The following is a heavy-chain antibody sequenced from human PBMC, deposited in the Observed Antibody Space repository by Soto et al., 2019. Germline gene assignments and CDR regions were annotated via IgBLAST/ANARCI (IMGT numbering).Heavy chain of an antibody. J-gene: IGHJ4*02. Sequence: GGSLRLSCAASGFTFSSYSMNWVRQAPGKGLEWVAVISYDGSNKYYADSVKGRFTISRDNSKNTLYLQMNSLRAEDTAVYYCARDYAQGIDYWGQGTLVTVSS. D-gene: IGHD2-2*01. CDR1: GFTFSSYS. CDR3: ARDYAQGIDY. CDR2: ISYDGSNK. V-gene: IGHV3-30*03.